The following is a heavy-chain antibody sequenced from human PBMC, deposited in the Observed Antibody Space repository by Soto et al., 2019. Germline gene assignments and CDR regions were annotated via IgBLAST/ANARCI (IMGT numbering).Heavy chain of an antibody. Sequence: EVQLVESGGGLVQPGRSLRLSCAASGFTFDDYAMHWVRQAPGKGLEWVSGISWNSGSIGYADSVKGRFTISRDNAKNSLYLQMNSPRAEDTALYYCAKLGPGGYCSGGSCYGEFDYWGQGTLVTVSS. CDR3: AKLGPGGYCSGGSCYGEFDY. CDR2: ISWNSGSI. J-gene: IGHJ4*02. V-gene: IGHV3-9*01. D-gene: IGHD2-15*01. CDR1: GFTFDDYA.